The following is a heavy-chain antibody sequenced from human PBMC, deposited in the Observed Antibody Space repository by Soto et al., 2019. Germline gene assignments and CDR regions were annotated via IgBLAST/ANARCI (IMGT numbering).Heavy chain of an antibody. CDR3: ARDIPTYYESSYDWSDP. D-gene: IGHD3-3*01. J-gene: IGHJ5*02. Sequence: ISWVRQVPGQGLEWMGSIIPLYGTTNYAQRLRGRVTFTADDSTNLVYMELMSLRSDDTAIYYCARDIPTYYESSYDWSDPWGQGVLVTVS. V-gene: IGHV1-69*01. CDR2: IIPLYGTT.